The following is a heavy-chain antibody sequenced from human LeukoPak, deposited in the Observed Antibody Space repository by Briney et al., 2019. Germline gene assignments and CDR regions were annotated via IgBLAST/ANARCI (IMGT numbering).Heavy chain of an antibody. CDR2: INHSGST. V-gene: IGHV4-34*01. CDR1: GGSFSGYY. J-gene: IGHJ4*02. Sequence: PSETLSLTCAVYGGSFSGYYWSWIRQPPGKGLEWIGEINHSGSTNYNPSLKSRVTISVDTSKNQFSLKLSSVTAADTAVYYCARGYCSSTSCYEGYWGQGTLVTVSS. D-gene: IGHD2-2*01. CDR3: ARGYCSSTSCYEGY.